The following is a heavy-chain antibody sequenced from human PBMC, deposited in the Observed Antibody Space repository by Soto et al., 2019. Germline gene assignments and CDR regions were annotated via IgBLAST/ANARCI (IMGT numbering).Heavy chain of an antibody. Sequence: SETLSLTCTVSGGSISSGGYYWSWIRQHPGKGLEWIGYINYSGSTNYNPSLKSRVTISVDTSKNQFSLKLSSVTAADTAVYYCARRYNVRYSGYDHTDLLDPWGQGTLVTVSS. J-gene: IGHJ5*02. CDR3: ARRYNVRYSGYDHTDLLDP. CDR2: INYSGST. V-gene: IGHV4-31*03. CDR1: GGSISSGGYY. D-gene: IGHD5-12*01.